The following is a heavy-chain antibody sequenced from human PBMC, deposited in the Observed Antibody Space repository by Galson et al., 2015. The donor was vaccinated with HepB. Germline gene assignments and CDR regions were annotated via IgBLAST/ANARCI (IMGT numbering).Heavy chain of an antibody. CDR1: GDSVSRTSAS. D-gene: IGHD1-14*01. CDR3: ARGEHGNRVSLFDP. Sequence: CAISGDSVSRTSASWHWIRQSPSRGLEWLGRTYYRTKWYDDYEVSVRSRISFNPDTSKNQVSLHLNSVTPEDTAVYYCARGEHGNRVSLFDPWGQGILVTVSS. J-gene: IGHJ5*02. CDR2: TYYRTKWYD. V-gene: IGHV6-1*01.